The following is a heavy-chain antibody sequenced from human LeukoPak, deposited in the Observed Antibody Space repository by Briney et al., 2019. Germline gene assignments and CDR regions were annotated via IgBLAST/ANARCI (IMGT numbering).Heavy chain of an antibody. V-gene: IGHV3-33*01. Sequence: GGSLRLSCAASGFTFSSYGMHWVRQAPGKGLEGVAGIWYDGSNKYYADSVKGRFTISRDNSKNTLYLQMNRLRAEETAVYSCARVGLQHYYYGLDVWGQGTTVTVSS. CDR2: IWYDGSNK. CDR1: GFTFSSYG. CDR3: ARVGLQHYYYGLDV. D-gene: IGHD5-24*01. J-gene: IGHJ6*02.